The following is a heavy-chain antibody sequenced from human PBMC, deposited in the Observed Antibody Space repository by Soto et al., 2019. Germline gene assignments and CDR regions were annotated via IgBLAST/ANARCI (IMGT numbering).Heavy chain of an antibody. Sequence: LYLTCAFSGGSISSDNWWSWVRQPPGKGLEWIGEMYHSGNTNYNPSLKSRVTISVDKSKNQFSMKMTSVTAADTALYYCARASASSMLRGVIINWGQGTQVTVSS. V-gene: IGHV4-4*02. D-gene: IGHD3-10*01. CDR2: MYHSGNT. CDR3: ARASASSMLRGVIIN. CDR1: GGSISSDNW. J-gene: IGHJ4*02.